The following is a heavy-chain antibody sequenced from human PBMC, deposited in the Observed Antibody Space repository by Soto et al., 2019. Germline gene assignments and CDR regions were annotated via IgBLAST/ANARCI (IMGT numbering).Heavy chain of an antibody. CDR3: ARAPATDYGGVGDY. Sequence: GGSLRLSCAAAGFTFSSYTIHWVRQAPGKGLEWVAVISHDGSHKYYADFVKGRFTISRDNSKNTVYLQTNSLRAEDTAVYYCARAPATDYGGVGDYWGQGTMVTVSS. CDR2: ISHDGSHK. V-gene: IGHV3-30-3*01. CDR1: GFTFSSYT. J-gene: IGHJ4*02. D-gene: IGHD4-17*01.